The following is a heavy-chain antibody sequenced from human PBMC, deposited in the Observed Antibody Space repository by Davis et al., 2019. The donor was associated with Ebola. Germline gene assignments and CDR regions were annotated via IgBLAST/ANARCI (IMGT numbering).Heavy chain of an antibody. CDR2: IYYSGST. V-gene: IGHV4-39*07. J-gene: IGHJ5*02. CDR1: GGSISSSSYY. CDR3: ARDLGAYCSGGSCYSNNWFDP. D-gene: IGHD2-15*01. Sequence: MPSETLSLTCTVSGGSISSSSYYWGWLRQPPGKGREWIGSIYYSGSTYYNPSLKSRVTISVDTSKNQFSLKLSSVTAADTAVYYCARDLGAYCSGGSCYSNNWFDPWGQGTLVTVSS.